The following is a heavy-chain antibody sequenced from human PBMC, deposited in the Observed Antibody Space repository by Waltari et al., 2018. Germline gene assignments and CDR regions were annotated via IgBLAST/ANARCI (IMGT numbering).Heavy chain of an antibody. Sequence: QVQLQESGPGLVRPSETLSLTCTVSGGSISSYYWSWIRQPAGKGLEWIGRIYTSGSTNYNPSLKSRVTMSVDTSKNQFSLKLSSVTAADTAVYYCARGAFHYDFWSGYYNYYYYYMDVWGKGTTVTVSS. CDR3: ARGAFHYDFWSGYYNYYYYYMDV. D-gene: IGHD3-3*01. CDR1: GGSISSYY. J-gene: IGHJ6*03. V-gene: IGHV4-4*07. CDR2: IYTSGST.